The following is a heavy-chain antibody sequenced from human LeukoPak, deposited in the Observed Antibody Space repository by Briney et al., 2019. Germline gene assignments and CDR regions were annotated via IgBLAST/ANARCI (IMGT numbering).Heavy chain of an antibody. V-gene: IGHV1-2*02. CDR2: INPKSGGT. CDR3: ASTACSGNCYFDY. J-gene: IGHJ4*02. D-gene: IGHD2-15*01. CDR1: GYTLTGYY. Sequence: ASVKVSCKASGYTLTGYYVHWVRQAPGQGLEWMGWINPKSGGTDCAQKFQGRVTMTRDTSTSTAYMELTRLTADDTAVYYCASTACSGNCYFDYWGQGTLVTVSS.